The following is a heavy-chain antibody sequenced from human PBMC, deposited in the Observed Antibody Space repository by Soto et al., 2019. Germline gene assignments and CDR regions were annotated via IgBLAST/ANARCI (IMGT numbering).Heavy chain of an antibody. CDR1: GFNLSSSA. Sequence: LRLSCAASGFNLSSSAMNWVRQAPGKGLEWLSVISYDGSKKYYADSVKGRFTISRDDSKNTLYLQMHSLRADDTAVYYCTRDRCSGTSCYFRYWGQGTLVTVXS. D-gene: IGHD2-2*01. J-gene: IGHJ4*02. CDR2: ISYDGSKK. V-gene: IGHV3-30-3*01. CDR3: TRDRCSGTSCYFRY.